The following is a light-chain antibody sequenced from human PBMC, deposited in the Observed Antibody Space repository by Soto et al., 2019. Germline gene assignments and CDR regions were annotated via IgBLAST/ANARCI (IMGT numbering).Light chain of an antibody. CDR1: QNIHTF. V-gene: IGKV1-39*01. CDR3: QESYSTPMYT. J-gene: IGKJ2*01. CDR2: AAY. Sequence: DIQMTQSPSSLSASVGDRVTITCRASQNIHTFLNWYQQKPGKAPKLLIYAAYILHSGVPSRFSGRGSGTDFTLTISSLQPEDFATYYCQESYSTPMYTFGQGTKLEI.